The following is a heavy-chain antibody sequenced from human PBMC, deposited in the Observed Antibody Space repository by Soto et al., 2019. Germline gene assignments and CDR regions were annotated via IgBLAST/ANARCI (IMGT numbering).Heavy chain of an antibody. Sequence: PSETLSLTCTVSGDSISTYYWNWIRQPLGKGLEWIGYTYYIGRTNYNPSLKSRVTISLDTSRNQISLNLNSVTAADTAIYYCARDVVGITHFDYWGQGILVPVSS. CDR1: GDSISTYY. D-gene: IGHD2-21*01. J-gene: IGHJ4*02. CDR2: TYYIGRT. V-gene: IGHV4-59*13. CDR3: ARDVVGITHFDY.